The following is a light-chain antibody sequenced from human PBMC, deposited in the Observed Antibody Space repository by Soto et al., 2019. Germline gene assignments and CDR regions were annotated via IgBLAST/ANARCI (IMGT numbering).Light chain of an antibody. CDR2: DAS. CDR1: HYISMW. V-gene: IGKV1-5*01. CDR3: QQYKSLPWT. J-gene: IGKJ1*01. Sequence: DIQMTQAPSTLSASVGDRVSFTCRASHYISMWVAWYQQRPGKAPSLLITDASKLESGVPPRFNGSRSETEFTLTIRNLQPDDFATYCCQQYKSLPWTFGLGTKVDIK.